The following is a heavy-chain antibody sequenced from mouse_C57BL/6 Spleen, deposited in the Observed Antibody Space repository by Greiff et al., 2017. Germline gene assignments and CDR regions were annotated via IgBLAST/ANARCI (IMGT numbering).Heavy chain of an antibody. J-gene: IGHJ4*01. Sequence: EVKLMESGGGLVKPGGSLKLSCAASGFTFSDYGMHWVRQAPEKGLEWVAYISSGSSTIYYADTVKGRFTISRDNAKNTLFLQMTSLRSEDTAMYYCARHDGCYPSDYAMDYWGQGTSVTVSS. CDR1: GFTFSDYG. CDR2: ISSGSSTI. V-gene: IGHV5-17*01. D-gene: IGHD2-3*01. CDR3: ARHDGCYPSDYAMDY.